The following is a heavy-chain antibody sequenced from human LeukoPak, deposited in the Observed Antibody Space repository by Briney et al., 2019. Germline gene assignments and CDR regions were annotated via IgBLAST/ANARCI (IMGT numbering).Heavy chain of an antibody. CDR2: ISGSGGST. V-gene: IGHV3-23*01. Sequence: GGSLRLSCAASGFAFSSYAMSWVRQAPGKGLEWVSAISGSGGSTYYADSVKGRFTISRDNSKNTLYLQMNSLRAEDTAVYYCAKGDYYDSRGSSYNYYYGMDVWGQGTTVTVSS. CDR1: GFAFSSYA. CDR3: AKGDYYDSRGSSYNYYYGMDV. D-gene: IGHD3-22*01. J-gene: IGHJ6*02.